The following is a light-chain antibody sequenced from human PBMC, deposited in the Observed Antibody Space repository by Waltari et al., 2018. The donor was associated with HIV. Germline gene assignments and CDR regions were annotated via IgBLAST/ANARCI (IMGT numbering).Light chain of an antibody. Sequence: EIVLTQSPATLSLSQGQRATLSCRASQSIGSYLAWYQQKPGQAPRLLIFDASNKATGTPARFSGSGSGTDFTLTISSLEAEDFAVYYCQQRTPVAFGQGTRLEIK. CDR3: QQRTPVA. CDR1: QSIGSY. J-gene: IGKJ5*01. CDR2: DAS. V-gene: IGKV3-11*01.